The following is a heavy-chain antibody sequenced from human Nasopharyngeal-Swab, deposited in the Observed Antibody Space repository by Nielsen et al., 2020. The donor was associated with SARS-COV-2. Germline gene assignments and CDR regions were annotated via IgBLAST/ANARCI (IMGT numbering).Heavy chain of an antibody. Sequence: GESLKISCAASGFTFSSYSMNWVRQAPGKGLEWVSSISSSSSYIYYADSVKGRFTISRDNAKNSLYLQMNSLRAEDTAVYHCARELAAAGQARWFDPWGQGTLVTVSS. J-gene: IGHJ5*02. CDR2: ISSSSSYI. V-gene: IGHV3-21*01. CDR3: ARELAAAGQARWFDP. CDR1: GFTFSSYS. D-gene: IGHD6-13*01.